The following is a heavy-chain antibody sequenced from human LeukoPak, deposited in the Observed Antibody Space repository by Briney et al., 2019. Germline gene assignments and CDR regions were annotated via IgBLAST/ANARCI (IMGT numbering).Heavy chain of an antibody. D-gene: IGHD6-13*01. CDR2: IYYSGST. Sequence: SETLSLTCTVSGGSISSYYWSWIRQPPGKGLEWIGYIYYSGSTNYNPSPKSRVTISVDTSKNQFSLKLSFVTAADTAVYYCARASPAAGYYYYYYMDVWGKGTTVTVSS. V-gene: IGHV4-59*01. J-gene: IGHJ6*03. CDR3: ARASPAAGYYYYYYMDV. CDR1: GGSISSYY.